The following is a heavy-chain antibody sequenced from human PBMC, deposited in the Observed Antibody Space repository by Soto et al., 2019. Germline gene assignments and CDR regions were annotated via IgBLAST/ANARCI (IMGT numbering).Heavy chain of an antibody. D-gene: IGHD3-22*01. CDR3: AREVSSDDKSHSRGSFDP. V-gene: IGHV3-74*01. CDR2: INHDGSDT. CDR1: GVTFGAYC. Sequence: VVSLRLSYAASGVTFGAYCRHWVRQAPGKGLVWVSRINHDGSDTIYADSVRGRFTISRDNAKNTVYLQMNSLTVEDTAVYSCAREVSSDDKSHSRGSFDPWGQGPPVTVSP. J-gene: IGHJ5*02.